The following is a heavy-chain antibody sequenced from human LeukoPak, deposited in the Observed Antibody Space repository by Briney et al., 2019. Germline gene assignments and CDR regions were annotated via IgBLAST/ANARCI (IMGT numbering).Heavy chain of an antibody. Sequence: PSDTLSLTCAVSGYSISSGNWWGWIRQPPGKGLEWIGYIYHSGSTYYNPSLKSRVTMSVDTSKNQFSLNLSSVTAADTAVYYCARKYGDYTYYYYYAMDVWGQGTTVTVSS. V-gene: IGHV4-28*01. D-gene: IGHD4-17*01. CDR3: ARKYGDYTYYYYYAMDV. J-gene: IGHJ6*02. CDR1: GYSISSGNW. CDR2: IYHSGST.